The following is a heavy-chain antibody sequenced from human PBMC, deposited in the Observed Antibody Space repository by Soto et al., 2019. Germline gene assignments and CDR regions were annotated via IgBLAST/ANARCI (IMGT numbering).Heavy chain of an antibody. CDR1: GGSLSGYY. CDR2: INHSGST. V-gene: IGHV4-34*01. D-gene: IGHD3-10*01. Sequence: SETLSLTCAVYGGSLSGYYWSWIRQPPGKGLEWIGEINHSGSTNYNPSLKSRVTISVDTSKNQFSLKLSSVTAADTAVYYCARARITMVRGVIIGKNFDYWGQGTLVTVSS. CDR3: ARARITMVRGVIIGKNFDY. J-gene: IGHJ4*02.